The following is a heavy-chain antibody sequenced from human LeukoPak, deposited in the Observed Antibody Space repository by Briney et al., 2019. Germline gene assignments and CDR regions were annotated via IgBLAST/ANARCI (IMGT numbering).Heavy chain of an antibody. J-gene: IGHJ3*02. Sequence: GSLRLSCAASGFIFSDHYMDWVRQAPGKGPEWIGSIYYSGRTYDNPSHKSRVTISVDTSKNQFSLNLSSVTAADTAVYYCAKDQGEWEPHDAFDIWGQGTMVTISS. CDR1: GFIFSDHY. CDR3: AKDQGEWEPHDAFDI. D-gene: IGHD1-26*01. V-gene: IGHV4-38-2*02. CDR2: IYYSGRT.